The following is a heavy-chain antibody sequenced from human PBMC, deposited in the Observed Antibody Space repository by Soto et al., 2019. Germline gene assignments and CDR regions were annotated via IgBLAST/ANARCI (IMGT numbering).Heavy chain of an antibody. CDR1: GFTFSSYG. V-gene: IGHV3-30*03. D-gene: IGHD6-19*01. CDR2: ISYDGSNK. CDR3: AIGGIAVAGYYFDY. J-gene: IGHJ4*02. Sequence: QAQLVESGGGVVQPGRSLRLSCAASGFTFSSYGMHWVRQAPGKGLEWVAVISYDGSNKYYADSVKGRFTISRDNSKNTLYLQMNSLRAEDTAVYYCAIGGIAVAGYYFDYWGQGTLVTVSS.